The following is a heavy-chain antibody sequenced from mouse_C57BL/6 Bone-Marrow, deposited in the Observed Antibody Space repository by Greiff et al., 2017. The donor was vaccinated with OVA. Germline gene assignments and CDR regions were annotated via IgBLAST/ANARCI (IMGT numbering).Heavy chain of an antibody. Sequence: VQLKESVAELVRPGASVKLSCTASGFNIKNNYMHWVKQRPEQGLEWIGRIDPADSNTKYAPKFQGKATITEDTSSNTSYLQLSSLTSEATAIYCGARRDDGYYLFAYWGQGTLVTVSA. CDR3: ARRDDGYYLFAY. J-gene: IGHJ3*01. CDR2: IDPADSNT. CDR1: GFNIKNNY. D-gene: IGHD2-3*01. V-gene: IGHV14-3*01.